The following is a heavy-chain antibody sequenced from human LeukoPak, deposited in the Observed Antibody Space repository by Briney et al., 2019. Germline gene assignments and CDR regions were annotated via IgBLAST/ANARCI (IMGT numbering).Heavy chain of an antibody. CDR3: ARDGEYGTGSYYRGCFDY. V-gene: IGHV1-2*02. D-gene: IGHD3-10*01. CDR2: INPKSGGT. CDR1: GYTFTGYY. Sequence: ASVKVSCKASGYTFTGYYMHWVRQAPGQGLEWMGWINPKSGGTTYEQKFQGRVTMTRDTSTSTVYMDLGSLGSDDTAVYYCARDGEYGTGSYYRGCFDYWGQGILVTVSS. J-gene: IGHJ4*02.